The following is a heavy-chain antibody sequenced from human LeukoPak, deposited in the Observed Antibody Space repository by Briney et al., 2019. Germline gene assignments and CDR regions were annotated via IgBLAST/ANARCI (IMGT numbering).Heavy chain of an antibody. D-gene: IGHD2-21*02. CDR1: GGSFSGYY. CDR3: ARIYCLGDCSQWWFDP. Sequence: SETLSLTCTLYGGSFSGYYWSLIRQAPGKGLEWIGEINHRGRTNYNPSLKSRVAISVDMSKSQFSLKLSSVTAADTAVYYCARIYCLGDCSQWWFDPWGRGTQVTVSS. V-gene: IGHV4-34*01. CDR2: INHRGRT. J-gene: IGHJ5*02.